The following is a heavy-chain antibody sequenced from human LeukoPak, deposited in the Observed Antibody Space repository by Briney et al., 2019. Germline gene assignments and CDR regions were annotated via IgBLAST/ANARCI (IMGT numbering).Heavy chain of an antibody. V-gene: IGHV4-39*07. D-gene: IGHD3-9*01. CDR2: IYYSGTT. J-gene: IGHJ4*02. CDR1: GGSISSSDYY. Sequence: SETLSLTCTVSGGSISSSDYYWGWIRQPPGKGLEWIASIYYSGTTHYNPSLKSRVTMSVDTSKNQFSLKLSSVTAADTAVYYCARGPDYDILTGYFHFDYWGQGTLVTVSS. CDR3: ARGPDYDILTGYFHFDY.